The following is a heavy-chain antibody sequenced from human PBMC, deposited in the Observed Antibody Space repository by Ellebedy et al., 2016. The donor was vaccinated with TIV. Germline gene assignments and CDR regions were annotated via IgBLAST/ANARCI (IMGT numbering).Heavy chain of an antibody. D-gene: IGHD6-13*01. J-gene: IGHJ4*02. V-gene: IGHV3-48*02. Sequence: GGSLRLXXVASGYTFTSYPLNWVRQAPGKGLEWVSGIGISPGNIYYADSVKGRFTISRDNARNSLYLQMNSPRDEDTAVYYCVRGDPLVLGYWGQGTLVTVSS. CDR1: GYTFTSYP. CDR2: IGISPGNI. CDR3: VRGDPLVLGY.